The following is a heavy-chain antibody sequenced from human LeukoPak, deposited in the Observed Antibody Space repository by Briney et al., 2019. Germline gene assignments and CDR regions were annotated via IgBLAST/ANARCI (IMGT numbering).Heavy chain of an antibody. Sequence: GRSLRLSCAASGFTFSSYGMHWVRQAPGKGLEWVAVISHDGSNKYYADSVKGRFTISRDNSKNTLYVQMNSLRAEDTAVYYCARPSTGYTYAFDIWGQGTMVTVSS. V-gene: IGHV3-30*03. CDR3: ARPSTGYTYAFDI. CDR2: ISHDGSNK. CDR1: GFTFSSYG. J-gene: IGHJ3*02. D-gene: IGHD3-22*01.